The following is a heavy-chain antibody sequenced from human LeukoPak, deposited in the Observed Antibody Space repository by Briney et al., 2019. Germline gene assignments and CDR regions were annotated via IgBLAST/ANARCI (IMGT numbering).Heavy chain of an antibody. CDR2: FDPEDGET. CDR3: ATRATVTTFDYYYYYMDV. V-gene: IGHV1-24*01. CDR1: GYTLTELS. Sequence: GASVKVSCKVSGYTLTELSMHWVRQAPGKGLEWMGGFDPEDGETIYAQKFQGRVTMTEDTSTDTAYMELSSLRSEDTAVYYCATRATVTTFDYYYYYMDVWGKGTTVTISS. D-gene: IGHD4-17*01. J-gene: IGHJ6*03.